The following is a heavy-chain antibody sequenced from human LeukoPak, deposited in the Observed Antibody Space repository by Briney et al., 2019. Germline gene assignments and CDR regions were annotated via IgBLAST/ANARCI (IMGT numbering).Heavy chain of an antibody. CDR1: GYTFTSYY. Sequence: ASVKVSCKASGYTFTSYYMHWVRQAPGQGLEWMGIINPSGGSTSYAQKFQGRVTMTEDTSTDTAYMELSSLRSEDTAVYYCATDPNYYGSGKKNWFDPWGQGTLVTVSS. CDR3: ATDPNYYGSGKKNWFDP. J-gene: IGHJ5*02. D-gene: IGHD3-10*01. V-gene: IGHV1-46*01. CDR2: INPSGGST.